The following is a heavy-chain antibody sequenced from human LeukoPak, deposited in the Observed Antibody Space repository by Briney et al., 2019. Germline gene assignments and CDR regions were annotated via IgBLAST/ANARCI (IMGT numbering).Heavy chain of an antibody. CDR2: IKQDGSEK. CDR1: GFTFGSYW. D-gene: IGHD6-19*01. V-gene: IGHV3-7*03. CDR3: ARPRWLVRGGFDY. Sequence: GGSLRLSCAASGFTFGSYWMSWVRQAPGKGLEWVANIKQDGSEKYYVDSVKGRFTISRDNAKNSLYLQMNSLRAEDTAVYYCARPRWLVRGGFDYWGQGTLVTVSS. J-gene: IGHJ4*02.